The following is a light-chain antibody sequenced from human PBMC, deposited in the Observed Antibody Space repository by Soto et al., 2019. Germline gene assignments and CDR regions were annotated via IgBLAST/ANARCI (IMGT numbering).Light chain of an antibody. CDR2: GAS. CDR1: QTVTSDY. CDR3: QQYTGSPWT. V-gene: IGKV3-20*01. J-gene: IGKJ1*01. Sequence: EIVLTQSPGTVSLSPGDRATLSCRASQTVTSDYLAWYQQKPGQAPRLLIYGASSRATGIPDRFSGSGSGTDFTLTISRLEPEDFAVYHCQQYTGSPWTFGQGTKVEI.